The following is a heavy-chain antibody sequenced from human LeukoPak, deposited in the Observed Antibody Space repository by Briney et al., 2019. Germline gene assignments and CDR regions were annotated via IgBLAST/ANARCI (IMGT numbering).Heavy chain of an antibody. CDR3: ARDYCSSTSCLFDY. Sequence: ASVKVSCKASGYTFPSYFMHWVRQAPGQGLEWMGRINPNSGDTNYAQNFQGRVTMTRDTSISTAYMELSRLRSDDTAVYYCARDYCSSTSCLFDYWGQGTLVTVSS. D-gene: IGHD2-2*01. CDR1: GYTFPSYF. V-gene: IGHV1-2*06. J-gene: IGHJ4*02. CDR2: INPNSGDT.